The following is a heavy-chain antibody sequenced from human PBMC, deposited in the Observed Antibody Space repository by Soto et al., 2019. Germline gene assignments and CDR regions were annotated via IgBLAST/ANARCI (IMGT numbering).Heavy chain of an antibody. D-gene: IGHD1-26*01. CDR1: GFNFDDHA. CDR2: ISWNSVTI. J-gene: IGHJ5*02. CDR3: VRSSGSQPRAGWFDP. V-gene: IGHV3-9*01. Sequence: EVQLVESGGGLAQPGWSRRLSCAASGFNFDDHAMHWVRQTPGKGLEWVPGISWNSVTINYADSIKGRFTISRDNAKRTLYLQMNNLRPADTAMYFCVRSSGSQPRAGWFDPWGQGTLVTVS.